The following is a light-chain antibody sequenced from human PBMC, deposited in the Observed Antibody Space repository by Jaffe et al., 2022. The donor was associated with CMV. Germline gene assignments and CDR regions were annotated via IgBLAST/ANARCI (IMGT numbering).Light chain of an antibody. CDR1: QSISTY. CDR3: QQSYTNPL. J-gene: IGKJ4*01. Sequence: EIQMTQSPSSLSASVGDRVTITCRTSQSISTYLNWFQQKPGRAPKLLIYAASNLQRGVPSRFSGSGSGTDFTLTISSLQPEDSATYYCQQSYTNPLFGGGTKVEIK. CDR2: AAS. V-gene: IGKV1-39*01.